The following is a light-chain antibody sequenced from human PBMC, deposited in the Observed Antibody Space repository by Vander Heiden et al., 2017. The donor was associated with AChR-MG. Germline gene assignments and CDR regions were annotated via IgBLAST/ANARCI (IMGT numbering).Light chain of an antibody. CDR3: QQEDSSPLT. CDR1: QSIRSW. J-gene: IGKJ4*01. Sequence: DIQMTQSPSTLSASVGDRLTITCRASQSIRSWLAWYQQKPGKAPKLLIYKASDLETGVPSRFSGSGSGTEFTLTISSLQPDDFATYSCQQEDSSPLTFGGGTMVDIK. CDR2: KAS. V-gene: IGKV1-5*03.